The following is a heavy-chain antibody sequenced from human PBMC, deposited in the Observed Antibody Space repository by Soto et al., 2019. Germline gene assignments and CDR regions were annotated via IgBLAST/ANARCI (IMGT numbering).Heavy chain of an antibody. Sequence: GASVKVACKASGYTFTSSAMHWVRQAPGQRLEWMGWINAGNGNTKYSQKFQGRVTITRDTSASTAYMELSSLRSEDTAVYYCASRQAVAGTNYYYYGMDVWGQGTTVTVSS. V-gene: IGHV1-3*01. CDR3: ASRQAVAGTNYYYYGMDV. D-gene: IGHD6-19*01. CDR1: GYTFTSSA. CDR2: INAGNGNT. J-gene: IGHJ6*02.